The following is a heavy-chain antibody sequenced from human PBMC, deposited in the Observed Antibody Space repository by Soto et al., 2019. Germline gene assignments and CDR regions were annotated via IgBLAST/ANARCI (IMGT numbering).Heavy chain of an antibody. Sequence: ASVKVSCKASGYTFTSYGISWVRQAPGQGLEWMGWISAYNGNTNYAQKLQGRVTMTTDTSTSTAYMELRSLRSDDTAVYYCARTLCACRMGGRGAQCFDPWGQGTLVTVSS. V-gene: IGHV1-18*01. J-gene: IGHJ5*02. D-gene: IGHD1-26*01. CDR1: GYTFTSYG. CDR3: ARTLCACRMGGRGAQCFDP. CDR2: ISAYNGNT.